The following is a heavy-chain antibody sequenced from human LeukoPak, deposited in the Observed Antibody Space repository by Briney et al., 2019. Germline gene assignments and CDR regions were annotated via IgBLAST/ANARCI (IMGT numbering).Heavy chain of an antibody. CDR2: ISAYNGNT. CDR1: GYTFTSYG. CDR3: ARASRDWGIAAAGINAYYYYYMDV. Sequence: ASVKVSCKASGYTFTSYGISWVRQAPGQGLEWMGWISAYNGNTNYAQKLQGRVTMTTDTSTSTAYMELRSLRSEDTAVYYCARASRDWGIAAAGINAYYYYYMDVWGKGTTVTVSS. D-gene: IGHD6-13*01. V-gene: IGHV1-18*01. J-gene: IGHJ6*03.